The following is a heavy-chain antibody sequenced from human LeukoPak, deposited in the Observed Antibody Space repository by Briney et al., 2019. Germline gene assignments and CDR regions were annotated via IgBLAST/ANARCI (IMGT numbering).Heavy chain of an antibody. CDR2: IWYDGSNK. CDR1: GFTFSSYG. V-gene: IGHV3-33*01. Sequence: PGRSLRLSCAASGFTFSSYGMHWVRQAPGKGLEWVAVIWYDGSNKYYAASVKGRFTISRDNSKNTLYLQMNSRRAEDTAVYYCARSAMIVVVIDFDYWGQGTLVTVSS. CDR3: ARSAMIVVVIDFDY. J-gene: IGHJ4*02. D-gene: IGHD3-22*01.